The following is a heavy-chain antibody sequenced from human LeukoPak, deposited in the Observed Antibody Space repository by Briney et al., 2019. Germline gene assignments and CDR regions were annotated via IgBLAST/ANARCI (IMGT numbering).Heavy chain of an antibody. CDR1: GFTFKSYN. CDR3: ARGHFPGYSSGPHTRYYYGMDV. V-gene: IGHV3-48*02. D-gene: IGHD6-19*01. CDR2: ISYNGDRI. J-gene: IGHJ6*02. Sequence: GGSLRLSCAASGFTFKSYNMQWVRQAPGKGLEWVAYISYNGDRIFHADSVKGRFTISRDNAKDSLYLQMSSLRDEDTAVYYCARGHFPGYSSGPHTRYYYGMDVWGQGTTVTVSS.